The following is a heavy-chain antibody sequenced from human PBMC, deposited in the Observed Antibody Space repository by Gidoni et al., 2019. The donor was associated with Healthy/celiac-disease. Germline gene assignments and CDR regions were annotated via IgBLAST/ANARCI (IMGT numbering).Heavy chain of an antibody. V-gene: IGHV4-59*01. J-gene: IGHJ6*02. CDR2: INYSGST. CDR3: ARGREIFGVVTPIGPMDV. Sequence: QVQLQESGPGLVKPSETLSLTCTVSGGSISSYYWSWIRQPPGKGLEWLGYINYSGSTNYNPSLKSRVTISVDTSKNQFSLKLSSVTAADTAVYYCARGREIFGVVTPIGPMDVWGQGTTVTVSS. D-gene: IGHD3-3*01. CDR1: GGSISSYY.